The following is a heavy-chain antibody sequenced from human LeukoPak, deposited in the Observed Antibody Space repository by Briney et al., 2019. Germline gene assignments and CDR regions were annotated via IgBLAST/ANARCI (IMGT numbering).Heavy chain of an antibody. CDR1: GFNFGEFW. D-gene: IGHD6-19*01. V-gene: IGHV3-30-3*01. CDR2: ISYDGSNE. J-gene: IGHJ4*02. Sequence: PGGSLRLSCAASGFNFGEFWMAWVRQTPGKGLEWVAVISYDGSNEYYADSVKGRFTISRDNSKNTLYLQMNSLGAEDTAVYYCARDRVEIVVAGTVDCWGQGTLVTVSS. CDR3: ARDRVEIVVAGTVDC.